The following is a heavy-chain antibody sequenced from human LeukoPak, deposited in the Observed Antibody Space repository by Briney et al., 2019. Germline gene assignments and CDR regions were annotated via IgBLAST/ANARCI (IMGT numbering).Heavy chain of an antibody. V-gene: IGHV1-69*05. CDR1: GGTFSSYA. D-gene: IGHD2-2*02. CDR2: IIPIFGTA. CDR3: ARGNVVVPAAIPGGYFDY. J-gene: IGHJ4*02. Sequence: ASVKVSCKASGGTFSSYAISWVRQAPGQGLEWMGGIIPIFGTANYAQKFQGRVTITTDESTSTAYMELSSLRSEDTAVYYCARGNVVVPAAIPGGYFDYWGQGTLVTVSS.